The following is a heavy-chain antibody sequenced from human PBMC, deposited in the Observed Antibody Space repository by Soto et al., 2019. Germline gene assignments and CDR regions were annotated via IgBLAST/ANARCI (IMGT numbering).Heavy chain of an antibody. CDR1: GGSISSSSYY. CDR2: IYYSGST. V-gene: IGHV4-39*01. D-gene: IGHD3-22*01. CDR3: ASITSTVITFDY. J-gene: IGHJ4*02. Sequence: SETLSLTCTVSGGSISSSSYYWGWIRQPPGKGLEWIGSIYYSGSTYYNPSLKSRVTISVDTSKNQFSLKLSSVTAADTAVYYCASITSTVITFDYWGQGTLVTVPQ.